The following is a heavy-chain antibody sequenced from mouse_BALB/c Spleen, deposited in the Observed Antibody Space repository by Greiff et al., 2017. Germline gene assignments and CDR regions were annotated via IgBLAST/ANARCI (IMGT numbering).Heavy chain of an antibody. J-gene: IGHJ4*01. CDR3: ARFITTVVAPMDY. V-gene: IGHV14-1*02. Sequence: EVQLQQSGAELVRPGALVKLSCKASGFNIKDYYMHWVKQRPEQGLEWIGWIDPENGNTIYDPKFQGKASITADTSSNTAYLQLSSLTSEDTAVYYCARFITTVVAPMDYWGQGTSVTVSS. D-gene: IGHD1-1*01. CDR1: GFNIKDYY. CDR2: IDPENGNT.